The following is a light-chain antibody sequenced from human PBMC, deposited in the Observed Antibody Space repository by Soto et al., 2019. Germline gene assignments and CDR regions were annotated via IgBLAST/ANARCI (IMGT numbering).Light chain of an antibody. J-gene: IGKJ1*01. CDR3: QQYNTHSGT. V-gene: IGKV1-5*01. CDR1: QTVNAW. CDR2: DAC. Sequence: DIQMTQSPSTLSASLGDRVTITCRASQTVNAWLAWSQHKPGKAPKPLIYDACILESGVPARFSGSGSGTEFILTISSLQPDDVGTYYCQQYNTHSGTFGQGTKVEIK.